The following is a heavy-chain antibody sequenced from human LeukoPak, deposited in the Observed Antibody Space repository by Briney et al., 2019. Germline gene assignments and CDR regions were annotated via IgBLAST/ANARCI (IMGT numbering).Heavy chain of an antibody. CDR2: IIPILGIA. CDR3: ARVGYGSGSYYNGAFDY. Sequence: ASVKVSCKASGGTFSSYAISWVRQAPGQGLEWMGRIIPILGIANYAQKFQGRVTITADKSTSTAYMELSSLRSEDTAVYYCARVGYGSGSYYNGAFDYWGQGTLVTVSS. V-gene: IGHV1-69*04. CDR1: GGTFSSYA. D-gene: IGHD3-10*01. J-gene: IGHJ4*02.